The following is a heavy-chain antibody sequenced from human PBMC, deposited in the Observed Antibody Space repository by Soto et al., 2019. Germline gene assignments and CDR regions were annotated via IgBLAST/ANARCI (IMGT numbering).Heavy chain of an antibody. CDR2: ISGNAGRT. CDR1: RFRLGNDS. Sequence: GESLILSCASSRFRLGNDSVVCVRQTTGKGLEWVSVISGNAGRTYYAGSVKGRFTISRDNSRETLSLQMDSLRGEDTAIYYCAKTKGNYCSGGSCYYFDKWGQGVLVTVSS. V-gene: IGHV3-23*01. J-gene: IGHJ4*02. CDR3: AKTKGNYCSGGSCYYFDK. D-gene: IGHD2-15*01.